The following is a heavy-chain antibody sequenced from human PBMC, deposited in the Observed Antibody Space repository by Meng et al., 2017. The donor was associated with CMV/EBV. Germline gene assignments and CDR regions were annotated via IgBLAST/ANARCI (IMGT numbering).Heavy chain of an antibody. J-gene: IGHJ6*02. CDR3: ARADIVVVPAARKVYYYYGMDV. CDR2: ISYDGSNK. CDR1: GFTFSSYA. Sequence: SCAASGFTFSSYAMHWVRQAPGKGLEWVAVISYDGSNKYYADSVKGRFTISRDNSKNTLYLQMNSLRAEDTAVYYCARADIVVVPAARKVYYYYGMDVWGQGTTVTVSS. V-gene: IGHV3-30*04. D-gene: IGHD2-2*01.